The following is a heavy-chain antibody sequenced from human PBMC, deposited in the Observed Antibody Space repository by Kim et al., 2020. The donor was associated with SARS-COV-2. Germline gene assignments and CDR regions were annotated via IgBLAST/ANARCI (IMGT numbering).Heavy chain of an antibody. J-gene: IGHJ4*02. CDR3: ARLEWELGLDY. Sequence: TYSNPSLKSRVTISVDTSKNQFSLKLSSVTAADTAVYYCARLEWELGLDYWGQGTLVTVSS. D-gene: IGHD1-26*01. CDR2: T. V-gene: IGHV4-39*01.